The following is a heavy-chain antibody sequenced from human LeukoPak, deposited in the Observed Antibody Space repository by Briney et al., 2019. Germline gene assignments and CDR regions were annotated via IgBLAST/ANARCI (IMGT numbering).Heavy chain of an antibody. J-gene: IGHJ4*02. CDR3: AKDRREMDNYFDY. D-gene: IGHD2-8*01. Sequence: GGSLRHSCAASGFTFSSYGMHWVRQAPGKGLEWVAFIRYDGSNKYYADSVKGRFTISRDNSKNTLYLQMNSLRAEDTAVYYCAKDRREMDNYFDYWGQGTLVTVSS. V-gene: IGHV3-30*02. CDR2: IRYDGSNK. CDR1: GFTFSSYG.